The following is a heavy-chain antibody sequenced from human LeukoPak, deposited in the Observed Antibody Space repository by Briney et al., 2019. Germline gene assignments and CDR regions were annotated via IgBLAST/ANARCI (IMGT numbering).Heavy chain of an antibody. J-gene: IGHJ4*02. V-gene: IGHV3-30-3*01. CDR2: ISYDGSNK. CDR3: ARDSDYYDSSGYYGTFDY. Sequence: PGGSLRLSCAASGFTFSSYAMHWVRQAPGKGLEWVAVISYDGSNKYYADSVKGRFTISRDNSKNTLYLQMNSLRAEDTAVYYCARDSDYYDSSGYYGTFDYWGQGTLVTVSS. D-gene: IGHD3-22*01. CDR1: GFTFSSYA.